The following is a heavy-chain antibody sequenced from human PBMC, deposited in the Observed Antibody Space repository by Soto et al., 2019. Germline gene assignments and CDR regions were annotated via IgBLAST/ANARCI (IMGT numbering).Heavy chain of an antibody. D-gene: IGHD2-2*01. CDR2: IYPGDSDT. CDR3: ARSFPYCSSTSCLPPNYYYYGMDV. J-gene: IGHJ6*02. CDR1: GYSFTSYW. Sequence: GESLKISCKGSGYSFTSYWIGWVRQMPGKGLEWMGIIYPGDSDTRYSPSFQGQVTISADKSISTAYLQWSSLKASDTAMYYCARSFPYCSSTSCLPPNYYYYGMDVWGQGTTVTVSS. V-gene: IGHV5-51*01.